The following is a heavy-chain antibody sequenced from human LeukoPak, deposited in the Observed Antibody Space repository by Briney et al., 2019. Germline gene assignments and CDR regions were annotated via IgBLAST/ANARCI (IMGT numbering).Heavy chain of an antibody. CDR3: ARGAYYYDSSGYLYVAEFDY. Sequence: GASVKVSCKASGYTFTGYYIHWVRQAPGQGLEWMGWINPNSGGTNYAQKFQGWVTMTRDTSISTAYMELSRLRSDDTAVYYCARGAYYYDSSGYLYVAEFDYWGQGTLVTVSS. D-gene: IGHD3-22*01. CDR1: GYTFTGYY. V-gene: IGHV1-2*04. J-gene: IGHJ4*02. CDR2: INPNSGGT.